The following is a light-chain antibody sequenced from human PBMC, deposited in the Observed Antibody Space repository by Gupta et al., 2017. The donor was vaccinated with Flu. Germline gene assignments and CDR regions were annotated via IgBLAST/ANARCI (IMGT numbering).Light chain of an antibody. Sequence: PSSGSASVGDIVTISCRASQGVGTWLAWYQQKPGKAPKLLIYDASTVQSGVPSRFSGTGSGTDFTLTITGRKPEDFATYFCQQSDNFPRTFGQGTRVEVK. CDR3: QQSDNFPRT. V-gene: IGKV1-12*01. CDR1: QGVGTW. J-gene: IGKJ1*01. CDR2: DAS.